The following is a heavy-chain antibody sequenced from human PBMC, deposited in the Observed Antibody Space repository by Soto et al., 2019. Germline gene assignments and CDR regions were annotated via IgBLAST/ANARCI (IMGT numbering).Heavy chain of an antibody. Sequence: GGSLRLSCAASGFSLRTYWMHWVRQAPGKGLVWVSRINSDGSSTYYADSVKGRFTISRDNSKNTLYLQMNSLRAEDTAVYYCSRGLGRSRYGPSFGYWGQGTLLTVSS. V-gene: IGHV3-74*01. D-gene: IGHD5-18*01. CDR3: SRGLGRSRYGPSFGY. CDR2: INSDGSST. CDR1: GFSLRTYW. J-gene: IGHJ4*02.